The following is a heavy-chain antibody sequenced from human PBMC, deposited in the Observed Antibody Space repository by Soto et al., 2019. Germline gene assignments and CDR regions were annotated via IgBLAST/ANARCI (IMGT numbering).Heavy chain of an antibody. Sequence: GGSLRLSCASSVFTFSTYAMSCVRHSPGKWLEWVSAIGRIASDTYYADSVKGRFTISRDNSKNTLSLQMNSLRAEDTAVYYCARCAVLMTTSGGWCNWFEPWGPGTQVTVSS. CDR1: VFTFSTYA. D-gene: IGHD2-21*01. CDR2: IGRIASDT. CDR3: ARCAVLMTTSGGWCNWFEP. V-gene: IGHV3-23*01. J-gene: IGHJ5*02.